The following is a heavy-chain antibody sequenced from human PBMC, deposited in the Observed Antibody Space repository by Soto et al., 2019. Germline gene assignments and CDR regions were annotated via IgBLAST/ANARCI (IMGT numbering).Heavy chain of an antibody. V-gene: IGHV6-1*01. CDR3: ARVGGRVIRHYYYGMDV. CDR2: TYYRSRWYN. D-gene: IGHD1-26*01. Sequence: PSQTLSLTCAISGDSVSSNSAAWNWIRLSPSRGLEWLARTYYRSRWYNDYAVSVRSRITVNPDTSKNQFSLQLTSVTPEDTAVYYCARVGGRVIRHYYYGMDVWGQGTTVTVSS. J-gene: IGHJ6*02. CDR1: GDSVSSNSAA.